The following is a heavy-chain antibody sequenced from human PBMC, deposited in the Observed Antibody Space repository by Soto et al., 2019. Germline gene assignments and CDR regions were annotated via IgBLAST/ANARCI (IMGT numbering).Heavy chain of an antibody. V-gene: IGHV4-30-4*01. CDR2: IYYSGTT. J-gene: IGHJ4*02. D-gene: IGHD5-18*01. Sequence: QVQLQESDPGLVKPSQTLSLTCTVSGGSITSGDYYWSWIRQPPGKGLQWIGYIYYSGTTYYNPSLKSRVSLSMDTSKNQFSLQLRSVTGADTAMYYCARVPWGYSYVGNVDNWGQGTLVTVSS. CDR1: GGSITSGDYY. CDR3: ARVPWGYSYVGNVDN.